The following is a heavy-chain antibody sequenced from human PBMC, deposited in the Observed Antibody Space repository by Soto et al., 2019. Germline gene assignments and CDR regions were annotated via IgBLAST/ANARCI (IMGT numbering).Heavy chain of an antibody. CDR1: GFTFSSYA. Sequence: GGSLRLSCAASGFTFSSYAMHWVRQAPGKGLEWVAVISYDGSNKYYADSVKGRFTISRDNSKNTLYLQMNSLRAEDTAVYYCARGSGYYPDYWGQGTLVTVSS. CDR3: ARGSGYYPDY. V-gene: IGHV3-30-3*01. J-gene: IGHJ4*02. D-gene: IGHD3-22*01. CDR2: ISYDGSNK.